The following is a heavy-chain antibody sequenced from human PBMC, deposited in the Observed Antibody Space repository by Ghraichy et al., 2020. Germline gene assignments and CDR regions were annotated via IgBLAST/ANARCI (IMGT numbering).Heavy chain of an antibody. CDR1: GFSFSSYA. CDR3: AKGISSSWTRGLDY. D-gene: IGHD6-13*01. V-gene: IGHV3-23*01. J-gene: IGHJ4*02. CDR2: ISGSGGST. Sequence: GESLNISCAASGFSFSSYAMSWVRQAPGKGLEWVSGISGSGGSTYYADSVKGRFTISRDNSKNTLYLQMNSLRAEDTAVYYCAKGISSSWTRGLDYWGQGTLVTVSS.